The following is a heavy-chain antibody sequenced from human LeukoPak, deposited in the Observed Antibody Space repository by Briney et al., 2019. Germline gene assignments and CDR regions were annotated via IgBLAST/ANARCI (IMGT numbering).Heavy chain of an antibody. V-gene: IGHV3-43*01. CDR2: AGWAGGTT. J-gene: IGHJ4*02. CDR3: AKELDTMFFDY. CDR1: GFNFDRYT. Sequence: GGSLRLSCATSGFNFDRYTIHWVRHAPGKGLEWVSLAGWAGGTTYYSDSVRGRFTTSRDSGKNSVYLQMNSLTTDDTAFYFCAKELDTMFFDYWGQGALVTVSS. D-gene: IGHD5-18*01.